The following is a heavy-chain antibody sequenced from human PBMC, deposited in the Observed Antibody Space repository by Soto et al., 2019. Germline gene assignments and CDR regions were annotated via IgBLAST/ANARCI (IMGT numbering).Heavy chain of an antibody. CDR3: TRALSGSYDS. J-gene: IGHJ5*01. V-gene: IGHV6-1*01. Sequence: SPTLSLTCAISGDSVSSKSAAWNWIRQSPSRGLEWLGRTYYRSKWSTDYAVSVKSRITINPDTSKNQFSLQLNSVTPEDTALYYCTRALSGSYDSWGQGTLVTVSS. D-gene: IGHD1-26*01. CDR1: GDSVSSKSAA. CDR2: TYYRSKWST.